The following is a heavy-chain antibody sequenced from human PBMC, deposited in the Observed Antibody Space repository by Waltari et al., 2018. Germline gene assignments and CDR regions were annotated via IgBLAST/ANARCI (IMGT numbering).Heavy chain of an antibody. V-gene: IGHV3-53*01. J-gene: IGHJ6*04. CDR3: ARDWLGPGGVPDV. CDR2: IYSVGTT. Sequence: ELVESGGGVTQPGGSLRLSCVASGLAVSHAYMRWVGHAPGTGLECVSIIYSVGTTYYADSVKGRFTISRDNSKNTVYLQMNSLRAEDTAVYYCARDWLGPGGVPDVWGKGTTVTVSS. CDR1: GLAVSHAY. D-gene: IGHD3-10*01.